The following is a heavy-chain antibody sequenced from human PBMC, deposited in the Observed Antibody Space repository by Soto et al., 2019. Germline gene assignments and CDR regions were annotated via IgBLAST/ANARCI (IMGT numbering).Heavy chain of an antibody. CDR2: ISNSGTS. Sequence: PSETLSLTCSVSGGSIRSYYWNWIRQAPGKGLEWIGYISNSGTSYYNPSLRGRVTISADTSKNQFSLKMTSVTAADTAVYFCARERFTMTGGVITTAWFDPWGPGTRVTVSS. CDR1: GGSIRSYY. CDR3: ARERFTMTGGVITTAWFDP. V-gene: IGHV4-59*01. J-gene: IGHJ5*02. D-gene: IGHD3-16*02.